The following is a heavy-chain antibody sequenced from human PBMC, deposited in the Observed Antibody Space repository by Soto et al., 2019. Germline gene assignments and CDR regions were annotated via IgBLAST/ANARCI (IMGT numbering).Heavy chain of an antibody. CDR1: GGSSSSNY. D-gene: IGHD6-13*01. J-gene: IGHJ4*02. V-gene: IGHV4-59*01. Sequence: SETLSLACTVSGGSSSSNYWTWIRQPPGKGLEWIGYVYNSGSTNYNPSLKSRVTISEDTSKSQFSLKVNSMTAADTAVYYCARYRREAVAGYTLDNWGQGILVSVSS. CDR3: ARYRREAVAGYTLDN. CDR2: VYNSGST.